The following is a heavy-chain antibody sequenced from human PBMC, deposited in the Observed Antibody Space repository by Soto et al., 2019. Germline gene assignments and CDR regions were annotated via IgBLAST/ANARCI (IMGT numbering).Heavy chain of an antibody. CDR2: INPSGGST. D-gene: IGHD3-10*01. CDR1: GYTFTSYY. V-gene: IGHV1-46*01. Sequence: ASVKVSCKASGYTFTSYYMHWVRQAPGQGLEWMGIINPSGGSTSYAQKFQGRVTMTRDTSTSTVYMELSSLRSEDTAVYYCARSDRYYYGSGSYYNGAPYYGMDVWGQGTTVTVSS. J-gene: IGHJ6*02. CDR3: ARSDRYYYGSGSYYNGAPYYGMDV.